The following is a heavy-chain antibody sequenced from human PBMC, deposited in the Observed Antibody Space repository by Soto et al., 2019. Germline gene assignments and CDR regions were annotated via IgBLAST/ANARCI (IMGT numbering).Heavy chain of an antibody. CDR1: GGSISSGGYS. V-gene: IGHV4-30-2*01. Sequence: SETLSLTCTVSGGSISSGGYSWGWIRQTPGKGLEWIGYIYHSGSTYYNPSLKSRFTISVDRSKNQFSLKLSSVTAADTAVYYCARASVFYDFWSGYNWFDPWGQGTLVTVSS. CDR2: IYHSGST. CDR3: ARASVFYDFWSGYNWFDP. J-gene: IGHJ5*02. D-gene: IGHD3-3*01.